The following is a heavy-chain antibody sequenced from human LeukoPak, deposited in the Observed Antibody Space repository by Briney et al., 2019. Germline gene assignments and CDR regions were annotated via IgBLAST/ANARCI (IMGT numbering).Heavy chain of an antibody. CDR3: ASLPGSIAAAGADY. CDR2: IRFDGSNK. V-gene: IGHV3-30*02. J-gene: IGHJ4*02. Sequence: SGGSLRLSCAASGFSFSNYAMHWVRQVPGKGLEWVAFIRFDGSNKYYADSVKGRFTISRDNSRNTLYLQLSSLKTEDTAVYYCASLPGSIAAAGADYWGQGTLVTVSS. CDR1: GFSFSNYA. D-gene: IGHD6-13*01.